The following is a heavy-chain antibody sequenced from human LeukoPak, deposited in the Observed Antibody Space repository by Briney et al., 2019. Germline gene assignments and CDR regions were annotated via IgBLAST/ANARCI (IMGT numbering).Heavy chain of an antibody. CDR3: ARHGTSGTNLNWFDP. Sequence: SETLSLTCTVSGGSISSFYWSWIRQPPGNGLEWIGYIYYSGSTNYNPSLKSRVTISVDTSKNQFSLKLSSVPAADTAVYYCARHGTSGTNLNWFDPWGQGTLVTVSS. J-gene: IGHJ5*02. CDR1: GGSISSFY. CDR2: IYYSGST. D-gene: IGHD1-1*01. V-gene: IGHV4-59*01.